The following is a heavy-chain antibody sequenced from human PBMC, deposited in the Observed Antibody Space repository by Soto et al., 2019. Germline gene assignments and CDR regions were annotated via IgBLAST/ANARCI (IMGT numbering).Heavy chain of an antibody. CDR1: GFPFAKFL. Sequence: PGVSLRLSFTGSGFPFAKFLMSWFRQAPGKGLEWVGFIRSQPYGGTTQYAASVRGRFTISRDDSKGIAYLQMNSLKSEDSGVYYCIGSFPFWGQGTLVTVSS. CDR2: IRSQPYGGTT. J-gene: IGHJ1*01. V-gene: IGHV3-49*03. D-gene: IGHD3-10*01. CDR3: IGSFPF.